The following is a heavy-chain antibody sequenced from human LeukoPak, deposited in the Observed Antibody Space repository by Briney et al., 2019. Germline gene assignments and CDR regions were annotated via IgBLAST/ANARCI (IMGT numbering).Heavy chain of an antibody. D-gene: IGHD4/OR15-4a*01. Sequence: PSETLSLTCTVSGGSISSYYWSWIRQPPGKGLEWIGYIYYSGSTNYNPSLKSRVTISVDTSKNQFSLKVNSVTAADTAVYYSARAPGNDYYPYYYMDVWGKGTTVTVSS. CDR1: GGSISSYY. CDR3: ARAPGNDYYPYYYMDV. J-gene: IGHJ6*03. V-gene: IGHV4-59*01. CDR2: IYYSGST.